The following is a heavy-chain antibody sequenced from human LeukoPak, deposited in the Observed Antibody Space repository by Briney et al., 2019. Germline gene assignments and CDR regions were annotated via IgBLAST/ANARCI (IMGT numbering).Heavy chain of an antibody. V-gene: IGHV4-4*02. CDR2: IYHSGST. D-gene: IGHD5-24*01. CDR3: ARGSLRYGYDY. CDR1: GGSISSSNW. J-gene: IGHJ4*02. Sequence: SETLSLTCAVSGGSISSSNWWSWVRQPPGKGLEWIGEIYHSGSTNYNPSLRSRVTISVDKSENQFSLKLSSVTAADTAVYYCARGSLRYGYDYWGQGTLVTVSS.